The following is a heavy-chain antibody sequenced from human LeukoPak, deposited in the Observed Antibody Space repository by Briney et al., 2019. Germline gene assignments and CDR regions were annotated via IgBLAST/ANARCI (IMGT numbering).Heavy chain of an antibody. CDR3: ARGHNTATSGTRAFDI. D-gene: IGHD5-18*01. CDR2: IYSGGGI. V-gene: IGHV3-53*01. CDR1: EFIVSSNY. J-gene: IGHJ3*02. Sequence: GGSLRLSCAASEFIVSSNYMNWVRQAPGKGLEWVSAIYSGGGIYYADSVKGRFTISRDISKNMLYLQMNSLRADDTAVYYCARGHNTATSGTRAFDIWGRGTMVTVSS.